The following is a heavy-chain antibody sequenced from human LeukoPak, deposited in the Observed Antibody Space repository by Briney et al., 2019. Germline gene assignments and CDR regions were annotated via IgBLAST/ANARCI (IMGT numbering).Heavy chain of an antibody. J-gene: IGHJ4*02. CDR2: ITSGSLYI. V-gene: IGHV3-21*01. CDR1: GFTFGRYS. D-gene: IGHD3-3*01. CDR3: ARDYRDFYYFDS. Sequence: GGSLRLSCAASGFTFGRYSMNWVRQAPGRGLEWVSYITSGSLYIYYADSVRGRFTISRDNAKNSLYLQMNSLRAEDTAVYYCARDYRDFYYFDSWGQGTLVTVSS.